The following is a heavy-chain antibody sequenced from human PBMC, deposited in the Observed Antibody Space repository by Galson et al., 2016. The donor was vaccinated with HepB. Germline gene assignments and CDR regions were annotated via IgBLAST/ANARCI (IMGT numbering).Heavy chain of an antibody. V-gene: IGHV3-15*01. CDR1: GFPFSKAW. Sequence: SLRLSCAVSGFPFSKAWMSWVRQAPGKGLEWVGRIKSKSDGETTHYAAPVKGRFTISRDDSKSTLYLQMNNLRTEDTGVYYCNTPGDPWGQGTLVTVSS. CDR2: IKSKSDGETT. J-gene: IGHJ5*02. CDR3: NTPGDP.